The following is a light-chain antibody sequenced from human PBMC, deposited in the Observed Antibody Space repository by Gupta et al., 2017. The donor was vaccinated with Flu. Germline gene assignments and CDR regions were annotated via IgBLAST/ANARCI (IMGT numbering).Light chain of an antibody. Sequence: GTLSLSPGERATLSCRASQSVSSNYLAWYQQKPGQAPRLLSYGASSRATGIPDRVSGSGSGTDFSLTISRLEPEDFAGYYCQQDGSFPWTFGQGTKVEIK. CDR2: GAS. J-gene: IGKJ1*01. CDR1: QSVSSNY. V-gene: IGKV3-20*01. CDR3: QQDGSFPWT.